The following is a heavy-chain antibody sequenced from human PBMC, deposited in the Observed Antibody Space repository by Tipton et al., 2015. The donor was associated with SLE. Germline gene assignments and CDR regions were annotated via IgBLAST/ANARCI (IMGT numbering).Heavy chain of an antibody. V-gene: IGHV4-39*01. CDR3: ARHAEDCRSTTCYGDFDP. J-gene: IGHJ5*02. CDR2: VYVTGDT. CDR1: GGSLINSDYY. D-gene: IGHD2-2*01. Sequence: TLSLTCPVSGGSLINSDYYWGWFRQPPGKALEWIGSVYVTGDTYYNPSIKSRVSISVDTSKNQFSLSLTSVAAADTAIYFCARHAEDCRSTTCYGDFDPWGQGTLVTVSS.